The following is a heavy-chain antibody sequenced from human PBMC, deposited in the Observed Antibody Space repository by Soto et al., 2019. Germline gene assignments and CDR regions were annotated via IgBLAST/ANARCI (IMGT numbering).Heavy chain of an antibody. Sequence: PGGSLRLSCAASVFTCSSYWMHWVRQAPGKGLVWVSRINSDGSSTSYADSVKGRFTISRDNAKNTLYLQMNSLRAEDTAVYYCARALYCSGGSCYSGLYYYYYGMDVWGQGTTVTVSS. J-gene: IGHJ6*02. CDR1: VFTCSSYW. CDR2: INSDGSST. D-gene: IGHD2-15*01. V-gene: IGHV3-74*01. CDR3: ARALYCSGGSCYSGLYYYYYGMDV.